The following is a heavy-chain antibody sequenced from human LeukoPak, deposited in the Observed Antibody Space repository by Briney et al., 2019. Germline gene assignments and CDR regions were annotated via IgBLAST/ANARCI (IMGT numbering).Heavy chain of an antibody. CDR2: INPSGGST. J-gene: IGHJ3*02. CDR1: GYTFTSYY. D-gene: IGHD3-22*01. V-gene: IGHV1-46*01. CDR3: ARDCLEVVAFDAFDI. Sequence: ASVKVSCKASGYTFTSYYMHWVRQAPGQGLEWMGIINPSGGSTSYAQKFQGRVTMTRDMSTSTVYMELSSLRSEDTAVYYCARDCLEVVAFDAFDIWGQGTMVTVSS.